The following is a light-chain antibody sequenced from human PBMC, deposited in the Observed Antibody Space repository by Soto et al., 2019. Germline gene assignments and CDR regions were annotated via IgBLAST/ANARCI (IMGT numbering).Light chain of an antibody. V-gene: IGLV1-47*01. J-gene: IGLJ2*01. Sequence: QSVLTQPPSASGTPGQRVTISCSGSSSNIGSNHVYWYQQFPGTAPKLLMYRSDQRPSGVPDRFSGSKSDTSASLAISGLRSDDEADYYCSARDDSLSGVVFGGGTKLTVL. CDR3: SARDDSLSGVV. CDR2: RSD. CDR1: SSNIGSNH.